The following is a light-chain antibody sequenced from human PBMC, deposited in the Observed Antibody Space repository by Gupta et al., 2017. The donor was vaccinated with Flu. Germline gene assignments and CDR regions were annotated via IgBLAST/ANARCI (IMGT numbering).Light chain of an antibody. V-gene: IGLV2-14*01. CDR1: SSDVGGYNY. Sequence: QSALPQPASVSGSPGQSITISCTGTSSDVGGYNYVSWYQQHPGKAPKLMIYEVSNRPSGVSNRFSGSKPGNTASLTISGLQAEDEADYYCSSYTSSSTGVFGGGTKLTAL. CDR2: EVS. J-gene: IGLJ3*02. CDR3: SSYTSSSTGV.